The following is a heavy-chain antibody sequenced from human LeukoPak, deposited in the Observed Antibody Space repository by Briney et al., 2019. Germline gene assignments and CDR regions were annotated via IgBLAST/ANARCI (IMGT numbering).Heavy chain of an antibody. D-gene: IGHD5-18*01. Sequence: NPSETLSLTCTVSGGSISSYYWSWIRQPPGKGLEWIGYIYYSGSTNYNPSLKSRVTISVDTSKNQFSLKLNSVTAADTAVYYCASTDTPMITIHWGQGTLVTVSS. V-gene: IGHV4-59*01. CDR1: GGSISSYY. CDR3: ASTDTPMITIH. J-gene: IGHJ4*02. CDR2: IYYSGST.